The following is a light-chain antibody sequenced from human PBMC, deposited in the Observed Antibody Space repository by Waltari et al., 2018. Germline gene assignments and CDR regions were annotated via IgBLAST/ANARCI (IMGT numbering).Light chain of an antibody. V-gene: IGLV2-14*03. CDR3: CSYTSSSTVI. Sequence: QSALTQPASASGSPGQSITISCPGTSSDVGGYNYVSWYHLHPGKAPKLMIFDVSNRPSGVSTRFSGSKSGNTASLTISGLQAEDEADYYCCSYTSSSTVIFGGGTKLTVL. CDR1: SSDVGGYNY. J-gene: IGLJ2*01. CDR2: DVS.